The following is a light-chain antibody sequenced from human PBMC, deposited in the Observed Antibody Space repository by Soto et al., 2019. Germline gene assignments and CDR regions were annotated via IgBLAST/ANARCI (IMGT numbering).Light chain of an antibody. CDR1: QDISNY. CDR2: AAS. CDR3: LRHDSYPLT. Sequence: DIQMTQSPSALSASVGDRVTITCRASQDISNYLDWFQQKPGKVPKRLIYAASSLQTGVPSRFSDSESGTEFTLPTSSLQPEDFGTYYCLRHDSYPLTFGPGTKLDLK. V-gene: IGKV1-17*03. J-gene: IGKJ3*01.